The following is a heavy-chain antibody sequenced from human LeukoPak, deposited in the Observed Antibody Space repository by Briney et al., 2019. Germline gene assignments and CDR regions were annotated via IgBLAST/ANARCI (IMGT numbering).Heavy chain of an antibody. CDR2: ISYDGSNK. Sequence: GRSLRLSYAASGFTFSSYAMHWVRQAPGKGLEWVAVISYDGSNKYYADSVKGRFTISRDNSKNTLYLQMNSLRAEDTAVYYCARDRGYYGSGSYYHWGQGTLVTVSS. CDR1: GFTFSSYA. CDR3: ARDRGYYGSGSYYH. J-gene: IGHJ5*02. V-gene: IGHV3-30*04. D-gene: IGHD3-10*01.